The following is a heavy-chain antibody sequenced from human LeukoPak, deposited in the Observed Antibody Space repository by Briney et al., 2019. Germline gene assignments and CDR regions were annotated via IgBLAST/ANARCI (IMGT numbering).Heavy chain of an antibody. CDR1: GYTFSSYA. CDR2: INPNTGGT. CDR3: ARAGAAVTMFFDF. Sequence: ASVKVSCKASGYTFSSYAMNWVRQAPGQGLEWMGWINPNTGGTNYAQKFQGRVTMTSDTSISTAYMELRSLTSDDTALYYCARAGAAVTMFFDFWGQGTLVTVSS. J-gene: IGHJ4*02. V-gene: IGHV1-2*02. D-gene: IGHD4-17*01.